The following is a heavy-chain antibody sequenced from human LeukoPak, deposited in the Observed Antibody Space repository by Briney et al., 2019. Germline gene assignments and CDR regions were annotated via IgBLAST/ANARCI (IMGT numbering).Heavy chain of an antibody. V-gene: IGHV4-39*01. J-gene: IGHJ4*02. CDR1: GVSISSSSYY. Sequence: SETLSLTCTVSGVSISSSSYYWGWIRQPPGKGLEWIGSIYYSGSTYYNPSLKSRVTISVDTSKNQFSLKLSSVTAADTAVYYCAFGTYYYDSSGPFDYWGQGTPVTVSS. D-gene: IGHD3-22*01. CDR3: AFGTYYYDSSGPFDY. CDR2: IYYSGST.